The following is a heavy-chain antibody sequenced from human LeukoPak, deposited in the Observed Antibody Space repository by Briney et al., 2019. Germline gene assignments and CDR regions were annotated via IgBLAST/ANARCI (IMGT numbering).Heavy chain of an antibody. Sequence: ASETLSLTCAVYGGSFSGYYWSWIRQPPGKGLEWIGEINHSGSTNYNPSLKSRVTISVDTSKNQFSLKLSSVTAADTAVYYCASLPAADSNYYGMDVWGQGTTVTVSS. CDR1: GGSFSGYY. J-gene: IGHJ6*02. CDR2: INHSGST. CDR3: ASLPAADSNYYGMDV. D-gene: IGHD2-2*01. V-gene: IGHV4-34*01.